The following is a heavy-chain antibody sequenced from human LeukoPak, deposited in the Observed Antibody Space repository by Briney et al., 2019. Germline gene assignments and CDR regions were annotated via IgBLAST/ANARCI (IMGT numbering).Heavy chain of an antibody. CDR1: GFTFSSYE. Sequence: ESGGSLRLSCAASGFTFSSYEMNWVRQAPGKGLEWVSYISSSGSNIYYADSVKGRFTISRDNAKNSLFLQVSSLRAEDTAVYYCTTSDINYRPFDNWGQGTLVTVSS. J-gene: IGHJ4*02. CDR2: ISSSGSNI. CDR3: TTSDINYRPFDN. D-gene: IGHD4-11*01. V-gene: IGHV3-48*03.